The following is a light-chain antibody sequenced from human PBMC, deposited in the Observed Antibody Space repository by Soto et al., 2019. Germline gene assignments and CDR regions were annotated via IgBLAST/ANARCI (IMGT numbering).Light chain of an antibody. CDR1: SSDVGGYDY. CDR3: ISYTSSSTDV. V-gene: IGLV2-14*01. J-gene: IGLJ1*01. Sequence: QSVLTQPASVSGSPGQSIAISCTGPSSDVGGYDYVSWYQQQSGKAPKLMIYDVSNRPSGVSNRFSGSKSGNTASLTIFGLQAEDEAEYYCISYTSSSTDVFGSGTKVTV. CDR2: DVS.